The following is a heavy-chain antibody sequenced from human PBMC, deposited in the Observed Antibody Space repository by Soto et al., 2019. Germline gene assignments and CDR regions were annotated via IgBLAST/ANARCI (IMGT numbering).Heavy chain of an antibody. CDR1: GGSFSGYY. J-gene: IGHJ4*02. D-gene: IGHD2-8*02. V-gene: IGHV4-34*01. CDR3: ARDKITGLFDY. Sequence: QVQLQQWGAGLLKPSETLSLTCAVYGGSFSGYYWTWIRQPPGTGLEWSGEIHHSGSTNYNPSLQCRVTISVDTSKNQFSLKLTSVTAADTAVYYCARDKITGLFDYWGQGTLVTVSS. CDR2: IHHSGST.